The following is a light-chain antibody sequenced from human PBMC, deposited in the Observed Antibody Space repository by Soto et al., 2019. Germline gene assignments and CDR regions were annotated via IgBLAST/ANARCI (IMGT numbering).Light chain of an antibody. Sequence: DIVMTQSPLSLPVTPGEPASISCRSSQSLLRSDGYSYLDWYLQKPGQSPQILIYMGSNRASGVPDRFSGSGSGTDFTLTISRLDPEDFAVYFCQQYGGSTLYSFGPGTKVDIK. CDR2: MGS. J-gene: IGKJ2*01. V-gene: IGKV2-28*01. CDR1: QSLLRSDGYSY. CDR3: QQYGGSTLYS.